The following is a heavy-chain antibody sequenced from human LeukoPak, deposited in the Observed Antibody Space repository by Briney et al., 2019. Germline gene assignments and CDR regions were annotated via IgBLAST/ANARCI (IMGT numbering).Heavy chain of an antibody. J-gene: IGHJ3*02. CDR3: ARETSVTQNDAFDI. Sequence: ASVKVSCKASGYTFATFGISWVRQAPGQGLEWIGWISGYDANTNYAQKFQGRVTMTTDTSASTAYMELSSLRSEDTAVYYCARETSVTQNDAFDIWGQGTMVTVSS. D-gene: IGHD4-17*01. V-gene: IGHV1-18*01. CDR1: GYTFATFG. CDR2: ISGYDANT.